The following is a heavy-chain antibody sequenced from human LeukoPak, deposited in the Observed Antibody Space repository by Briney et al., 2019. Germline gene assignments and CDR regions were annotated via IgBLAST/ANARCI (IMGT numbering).Heavy chain of an antibody. D-gene: IGHD4-23*01. CDR2: IYTSGST. CDR3: AREVVTGHYYYYYGMDV. V-gene: IGHV4-61*02. CDR1: GGSISSGSYY. J-gene: IGHJ6*02. Sequence: SQTLSLTCTVPGGSISSGSYYWSWIRQPAGKGLEWIGRIYTSGSTNYNPSLKSRVTISVDTSKNQFSLKLSSVTAADTAVYYCAREVVTGHYYYYYGMDVWGQGTTVTVSS.